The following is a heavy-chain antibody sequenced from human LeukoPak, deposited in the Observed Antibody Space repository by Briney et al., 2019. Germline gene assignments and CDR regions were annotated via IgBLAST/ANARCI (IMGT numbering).Heavy chain of an antibody. CDR1: GFTFSSYA. Sequence: PGGSLRLSCAASGFTFSSYAMSWVRQAPGKGLEWVSAISGSGGSTYYADSVKGRFTISRDNSKNTLYLQMNSLRAEDTAVYYCAKAPAKSTYYYDSSGNIYWGQGTLVTVSS. CDR3: AKAPAKSTYYYDSSGNIY. J-gene: IGHJ4*02. CDR2: ISGSGGST. V-gene: IGHV3-23*01. D-gene: IGHD3-22*01.